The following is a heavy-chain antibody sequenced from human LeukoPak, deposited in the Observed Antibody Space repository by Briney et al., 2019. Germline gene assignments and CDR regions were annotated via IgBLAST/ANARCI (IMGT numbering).Heavy chain of an antibody. CDR1: GGSISSSSYY. Sequence: PSETLSLTCTVSGGSISSSSYYWGWIRQPPGKGLEWIGEINHSGSTNYNPSLKSRVTISVDTSKNQFSLKLSSVTAADTAVYYCARGRVVVVAATRVVLGYYGMDVWGQGTTVTVSS. V-gene: IGHV4-39*07. J-gene: IGHJ6*02. CDR3: ARGRVVVVAATRVVLGYYGMDV. CDR2: INHSGST. D-gene: IGHD2-15*01.